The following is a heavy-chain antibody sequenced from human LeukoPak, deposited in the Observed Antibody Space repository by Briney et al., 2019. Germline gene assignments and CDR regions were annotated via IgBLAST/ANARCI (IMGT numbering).Heavy chain of an antibody. J-gene: IGHJ4*02. CDR2: ISGSGGST. V-gene: IGHV3-23*01. D-gene: IGHD1-26*01. CDR1: GFTFSSYG. CDR3: AKDSGSYFLPGAFDY. Sequence: PGGSLRLSCAVSGFTFSSYGMSWVRQAPGKGLEWVSAISGSGGSTYYADSVKGRFTISRDNSKNTLYLQMNSLRAEDTAVYYCAKDSGSYFLPGAFDYWGQGTLVTVSS.